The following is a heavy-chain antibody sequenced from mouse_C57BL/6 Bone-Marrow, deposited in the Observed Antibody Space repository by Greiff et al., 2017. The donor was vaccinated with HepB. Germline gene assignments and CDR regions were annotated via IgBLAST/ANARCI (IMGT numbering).Heavy chain of an antibody. CDR3: ARQSAAQVVSWFAY. V-gene: IGHV5-15*01. J-gene: IGHJ3*01. CDR2: ISNLAYSI. D-gene: IGHD3-2*02. CDR1: GFTFSDYG. Sequence: EVQLQESGGGLVQPGGSLKLSCAASGFTFSDYGMAWVRQAPRKGPEWVAFISNLAYSIYYADTVTGRFTISRENAKNTLYLEMSSLRSEDTAMYYCARQSAAQVVSWFAYWGQGTLVTVSA.